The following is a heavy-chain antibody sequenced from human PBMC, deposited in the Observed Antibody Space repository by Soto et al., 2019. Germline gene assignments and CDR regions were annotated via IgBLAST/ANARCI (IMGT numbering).Heavy chain of an antibody. V-gene: IGHV1-2*02. J-gene: IGHJ6*02. CDR3: ARIKWGLDYYNGMDV. CDR2: INPKTAAT. Sequence: QVRLVQSGAEVKKSGASVKVSCKASGYSVSDYFIQWVRQAPGQGLEWVAWINPKTAATNYAKKFQGRVSLTWDTSFSTAYMEVTRLRPDDTAVYYCARIKWGLDYYNGMDVWGQGTTVIVSS. CDR1: GYSVSDYF. D-gene: IGHD1-26*01.